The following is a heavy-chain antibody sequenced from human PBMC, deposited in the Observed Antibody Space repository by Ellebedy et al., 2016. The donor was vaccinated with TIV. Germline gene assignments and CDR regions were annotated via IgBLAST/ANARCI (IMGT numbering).Heavy chain of an antibody. CDR1: GFTFSSYS. CDR3: ARDRKGATSPMDV. CDR2: ISSSSSYI. D-gene: IGHD1-26*01. J-gene: IGHJ6*03. V-gene: IGHV3-21*01. Sequence: GGSLRLXXAASGFTFSSYSMNWVRQAPGKGLEWVSSISSSSSYIYYADSVKGRFTISRDNAKNSLYLQMNSLRAEDTAVYYCARDRKGATSPMDVWGKGTTVTVSS.